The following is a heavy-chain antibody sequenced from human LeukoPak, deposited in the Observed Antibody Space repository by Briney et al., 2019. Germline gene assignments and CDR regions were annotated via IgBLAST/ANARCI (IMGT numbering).Heavy chain of an antibody. V-gene: IGHV1-18*04. D-gene: IGHD2-2*01. CDR2: ISAYYGNT. CDR1: GYTFTSYG. J-gene: IGHJ5*02. Sequence: ASVKVSCKASGYTFTSYGISWVRQAPGQGLEWMGWISAYYGNTNYAQKLQGRVTMTTDTSTSTAYMELRSLRSDDTAVYYCARDRLMPYCSSTSCYGIRFDPWGQGTLVTVSS. CDR3: ARDRLMPYCSSTSCYGIRFDP.